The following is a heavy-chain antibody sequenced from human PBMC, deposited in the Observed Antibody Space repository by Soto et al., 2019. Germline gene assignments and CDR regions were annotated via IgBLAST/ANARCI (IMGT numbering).Heavy chain of an antibody. CDR1: GDSVSSNSAA. D-gene: IGHD3-22*01. J-gene: IGHJ6*04. V-gene: IGHV6-1*01. Sequence: SQTLSLTCAISGDSVSSNSAAWNWIRQSPSRGLEWLGRTYYRSKWYNDYAVSVKSRITINPDTSKNQFSLQLNSVTPEDTAVYYCARDLTMIATAVYRYGMDVWGKGTTVTVSS. CDR2: TYYRSKWYN. CDR3: ARDLTMIATAVYRYGMDV.